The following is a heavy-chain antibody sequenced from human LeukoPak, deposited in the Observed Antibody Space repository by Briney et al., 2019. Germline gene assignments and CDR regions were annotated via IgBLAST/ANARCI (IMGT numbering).Heavy chain of an antibody. CDR2: IYHSGST. D-gene: IGHD3-22*01. CDR1: GGSISSGGYY. V-gene: IGHV4-30-2*01. CDR3: ARVGYYDSSGYYSIGLKFKGAPKIDAFDI. J-gene: IGHJ3*02. Sequence: SETLSLTCTVSGGSISSGGYYWSWIRQPPGKGLEWIGYIYHSGSTYYNPSLKSRVTISVDRSKNQFSLKLSSVTAADTAVYYCARVGYYDSSGYYSIGLKFKGAPKIDAFDIWGQGTMVTVSS.